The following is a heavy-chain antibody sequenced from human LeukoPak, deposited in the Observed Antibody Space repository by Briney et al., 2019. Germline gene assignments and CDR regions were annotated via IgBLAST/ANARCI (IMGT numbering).Heavy chain of an antibody. CDR1: GASISSYY. D-gene: IGHD3-22*01. CDR3: ARENPSGYYNRPIDY. J-gene: IGHJ4*02. CDR2: IYYSGSI. V-gene: IGHV4-59*01. Sequence: PSETLSLICTVSGASISSYYWSWIRQPPGKGLEWIGDIYYSGSIKYNPSLKSRVAMSVDTSKNQFSLKLSSVTAADTAIYYCARENPSGYYNRPIDYWGQGTLVTVSS.